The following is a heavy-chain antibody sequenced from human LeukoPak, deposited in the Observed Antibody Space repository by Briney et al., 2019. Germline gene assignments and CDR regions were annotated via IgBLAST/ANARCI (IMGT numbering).Heavy chain of an antibody. CDR2: IYHSGST. Sequence: SQTLSLTCAVSGGSISSGGYSWSWIRQSPGKGLEWIGYIYHSGSTYYNPSLKSRVTISVDRSKNQFSLKLSSVTAADTAVYYCARRGGSADAFDIWGQGTMVTVSS. J-gene: IGHJ3*02. CDR1: GGSISSGGYS. CDR3: ARRGGSADAFDI. V-gene: IGHV4-30-2*06. D-gene: IGHD3-10*01.